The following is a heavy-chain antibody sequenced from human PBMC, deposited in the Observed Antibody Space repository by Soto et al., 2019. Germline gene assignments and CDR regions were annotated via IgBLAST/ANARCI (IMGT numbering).Heavy chain of an antibody. D-gene: IGHD3-16*01. V-gene: IGHV1-18*01. Sequence: QVQLVQSGAEVKKPGASVKVSCKTSGYTFTGYGINWVRQAPGHGLEWMGWISVFNGNTKYGQNTQDRVIMTTDTSTSTAYMELRSLRSDDTAVYFCRRDGSGGIMDSWGQGTMLIVSS. CDR2: ISVFNGNT. CDR3: RRDGSGGIMDS. CDR1: GYTFTGYG. J-gene: IGHJ3*01.